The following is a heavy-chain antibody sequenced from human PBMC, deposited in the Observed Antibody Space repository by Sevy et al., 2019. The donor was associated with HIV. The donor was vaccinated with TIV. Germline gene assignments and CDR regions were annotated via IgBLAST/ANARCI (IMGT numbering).Heavy chain of an antibody. CDR3: ATSIEGSVYR. V-gene: IGHV3-23*01. CDR1: GFTFSSSA. D-gene: IGHD3-16*02. J-gene: IGHJ4*02. CDR2: ITSNGGST. Sequence: GGSLRLSCAASGFTFSSSAMTWVRQAPGKGLEWVSAITSNGGSTFYADSVKGRFTISRDISQNTLFLQMNSLRAEDTAVYYCATSIEGSVYRWGQGTLVTVSS.